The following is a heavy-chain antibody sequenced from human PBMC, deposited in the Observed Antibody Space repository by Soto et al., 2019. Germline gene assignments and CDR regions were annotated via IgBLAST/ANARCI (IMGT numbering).Heavy chain of an antibody. CDR3: VRGGFLSHDHVIIAPATLGFDP. CDR2: MNPNRTNT. CDR1: GYTFTTYD. J-gene: IGHJ5*02. Sequence: ASVQVSWKASGYTFTTYDINWVRLAPGQGLEWMGWMNPNRTNTGYAEKFQGRVTMTRDTSISTAYMELSSLRYDDTAVYYCVRGGFLSHDHVIIAPATLGFDPWGQGTLVTVSS. V-gene: IGHV1-8*01. D-gene: IGHD2-2*01.